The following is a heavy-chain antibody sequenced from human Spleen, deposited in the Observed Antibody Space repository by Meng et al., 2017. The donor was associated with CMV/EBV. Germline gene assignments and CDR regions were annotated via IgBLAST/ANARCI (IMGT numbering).Heavy chain of an antibody. J-gene: IGHJ4*02. D-gene: IGHD7-27*01. CDR1: GYTFTSYY. CDR2: IHPQSGVT. Sequence: ASVKVSCKASGYTFTSYYIHWVRQAPGQGLEWMGWIHPQSGVTNYAQKFQARVTLTRDTSINTGYMELSRLTSDDTAVYYCARDKNWGPDYWGQGTLVTVSS. CDR3: ARDKNWGPDY. V-gene: IGHV1-2*02.